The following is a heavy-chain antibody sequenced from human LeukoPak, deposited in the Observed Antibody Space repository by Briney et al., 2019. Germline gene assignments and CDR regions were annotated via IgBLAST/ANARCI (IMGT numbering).Heavy chain of an antibody. Sequence: GGSLRLSCAASGFTLSTYWMSWVRQAPGKGLEWVSLISGSGGSTYYADSVKGRFTISRDNSKNTLYLQMHSLRAEDTAVYYCAKLNDNYYYYGMDVWGQGTTVTVSS. V-gene: IGHV3-23*01. CDR3: AKLNDNYYYYGMDV. CDR2: ISGSGGST. J-gene: IGHJ6*02. CDR1: GFTLSTYW. D-gene: IGHD1-1*01.